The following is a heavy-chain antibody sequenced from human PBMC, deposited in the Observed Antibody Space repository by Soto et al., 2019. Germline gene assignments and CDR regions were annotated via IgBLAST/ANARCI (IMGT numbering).Heavy chain of an antibody. CDR3: ARSDGRY. CDR1: GGSISSSSYF. CDR2: IYYSGST. Sequence: SETLSLTCTVSGGSISSSSYFWGWIRQPPGKGLEWIGSIYYSGSTYYNPSLKSRVTVSVDTSKNQFSLKLSSVTAADTAVYYCARSDGRYWGQGTLVTVSS. V-gene: IGHV4-39*01. J-gene: IGHJ4*02.